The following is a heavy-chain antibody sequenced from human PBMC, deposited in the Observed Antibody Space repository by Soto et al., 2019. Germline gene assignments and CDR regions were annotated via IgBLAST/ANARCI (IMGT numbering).Heavy chain of an antibody. CDR1: GFPFTNDW. J-gene: IGHJ4*01. D-gene: IGHD1-26*01. CDR2: VKSKTDGGSS. V-gene: IGHV3-15*07. Sequence: LRLSCAASGFPFTNDWINWVRQVPGKGLEWVGRVKSKTDGGSSDYAAPVKGRFAVSRDDSKNIVYLQMNSLKIEDTGVYYCTTDSRTTLPQIRFYYRGRGTQVTVSS. CDR3: TTDSRTTLPQIRFYY.